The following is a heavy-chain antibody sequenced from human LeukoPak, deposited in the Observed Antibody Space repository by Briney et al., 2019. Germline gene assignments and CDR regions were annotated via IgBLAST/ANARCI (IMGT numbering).Heavy chain of an antibody. Sequence: PGRSLRLSRAASGSTFSSSSMRCVRHPPGKGLEWVSSVSISSSYIYYADSVKGRFTISRDNAKNSLYLQMNSLRAEDTAVYYCARDPGMATSSPYYYYGMDVWGQGTTVTVSS. CDR3: ARDPGMATSSPYYYYGMDV. V-gene: IGHV3-21*01. CDR2: VSISSSYI. D-gene: IGHD5-24*01. CDR1: GSTFSSSS. J-gene: IGHJ6*02.